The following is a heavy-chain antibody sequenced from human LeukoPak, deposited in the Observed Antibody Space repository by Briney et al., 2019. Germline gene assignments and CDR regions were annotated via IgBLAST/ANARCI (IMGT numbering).Heavy chain of an antibody. CDR3: ARDGFSGYNNLGFDD. CDR1: GFTFSSHA. Sequence: GGSLRLSCAASGFTFSSHAMNWVRQAPGKGLEWVSSISSGSHYMYYTDSVKGRFTISRDNAKNSLYLRMDSLRVEDTAVYYCARDGFSGYNNLGFDDWGQGTLVTVSS. V-gene: IGHV3-21*01. CDR2: ISSGSHYM. J-gene: IGHJ5*02. D-gene: IGHD5-12*01.